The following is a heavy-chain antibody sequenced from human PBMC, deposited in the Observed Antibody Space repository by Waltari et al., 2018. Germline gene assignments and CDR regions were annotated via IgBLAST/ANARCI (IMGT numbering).Heavy chain of an antibody. CDR2: IYPGDSDT. CDR1: GYSFTTNW. V-gene: IGHV5-51*01. Sequence: EVQLVQSGAEVKKPGESLKISCKGSGYSFTTNWIGWVRQVPGKGLELMGIIYPGDSDTRYSPSFQGQVTISVDKSISTAYLQWSGLKASDTAMYFCARKTGMVGGFFDYWGQGTLVSVSS. CDR3: ARKTGMVGGFFDY. J-gene: IGHJ4*02. D-gene: IGHD1-26*01.